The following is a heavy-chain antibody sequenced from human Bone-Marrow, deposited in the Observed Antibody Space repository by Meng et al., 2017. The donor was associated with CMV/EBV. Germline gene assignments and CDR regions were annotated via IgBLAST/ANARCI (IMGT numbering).Heavy chain of an antibody. CDR2: ISHSRST. CDR1: GGSFSGQY. J-gene: IGHJ6*02. CDR3: ARQVVVVPAASETNYYYYYGMDV. V-gene: IGHV4-34*01. D-gene: IGHD2-2*01. Sequence: SETLSLTCTVYGGSFSGQYCSWIRQPPGKGLEWIGEISHSRSTNHNPSLKSRVTISVDTSKNQFSLKLSSVTAADTAVYYCARQVVVVPAASETNYYYYYGMDVWGQGTTVTVSS.